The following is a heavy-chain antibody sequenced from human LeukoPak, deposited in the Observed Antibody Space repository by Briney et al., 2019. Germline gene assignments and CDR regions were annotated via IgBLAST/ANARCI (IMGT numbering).Heavy chain of an antibody. CDR3: ARRSFDGDFDY. V-gene: IGHV4-39*01. D-gene: IGHD3-16*01. J-gene: IGHJ4*02. CDR2: MYYSGST. Sequence: PSETLSLTCTVSGGSISSSGYYWGWIRQPPGKGLEWIGSMYYSGSTYYNPSLKSRVTISVDTSKNQFSLKLSSVTAADTAVYYCARRSFDGDFDYWGQGTLVTVSS. CDR1: GGSISSSGYY.